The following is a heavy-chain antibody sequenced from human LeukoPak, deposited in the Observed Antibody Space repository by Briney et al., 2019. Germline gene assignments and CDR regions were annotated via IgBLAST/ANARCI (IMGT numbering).Heavy chain of an antibody. V-gene: IGHV1-2*02. CDR1: GYTFTGYY. D-gene: IGHD4-11*01. J-gene: IGHJ3*02. CDR2: INPNSGGT. Sequence: GASVKVSCKASGYTFTGYYMHWVRQAPGQGLEWMGWINPNSGGTNYAQKFQGRVTMTSDTAISTAYMELSRLRSDDTAVYYCARNRMTRDAFDIWGQGTMVTISS. CDR3: ARNRMTRDAFDI.